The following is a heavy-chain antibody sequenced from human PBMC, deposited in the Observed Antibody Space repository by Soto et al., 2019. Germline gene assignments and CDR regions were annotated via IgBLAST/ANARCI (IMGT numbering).Heavy chain of an antibody. J-gene: IGHJ6*01. V-gene: IGHV1-69*02. Sequence: QVQLVQSGAEVKKPGSSVKVSCKASGGTFSSYTISWVRQAPGQGLEWMGRIIPILGIANYAQKFQGRVTITADKSTSTAYMELSSLRSEDTAVYYCARGLDYYDSSGPPEIYYYGMDVW. D-gene: IGHD3-22*01. CDR2: IIPILGIA. CDR3: ARGLDYYDSSGPPEIYYYGMDV. CDR1: GGTFSSYT.